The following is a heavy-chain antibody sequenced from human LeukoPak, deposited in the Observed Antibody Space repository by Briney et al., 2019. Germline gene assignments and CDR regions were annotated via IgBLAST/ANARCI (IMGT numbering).Heavy chain of an antibody. D-gene: IGHD5-12*01. CDR3: ARGIRRSWLPLNWFDP. J-gene: IGHJ5*02. Sequence: SETLSLTCAVYGGSFSGYYWSSIRQPPGKGLEWIGEINHSGSTNYNPSLKSRVTISVDTSKNQFSLKLSSVTAADTAVYYCARGIRRSWLPLNWFDPWGQGTLVTVSS. V-gene: IGHV4-34*01. CDR1: GGSFSGYY. CDR2: INHSGST.